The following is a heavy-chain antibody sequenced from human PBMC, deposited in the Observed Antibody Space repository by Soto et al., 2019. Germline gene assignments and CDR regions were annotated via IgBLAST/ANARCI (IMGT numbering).Heavy chain of an antibody. V-gene: IGHV4-34*01. D-gene: IGHD3-10*01. CDR3: ARGEYSGSYYFDS. CDR1: GGSFRGYY. Sequence: QVQLQQWGAGLLKPSETLSLTCAVYGGSFRGYYWSWIRQPPGKGLEWIGEINHSGSTNYNPSLKSRVTISVDTSKNPFSLKLSSVTAADTAVYYCARGEYSGSYYFDSWGQGTLVTVSS. J-gene: IGHJ4*02. CDR2: INHSGST.